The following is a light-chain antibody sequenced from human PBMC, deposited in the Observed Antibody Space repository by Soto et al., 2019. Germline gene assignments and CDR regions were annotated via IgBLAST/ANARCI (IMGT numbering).Light chain of an antibody. CDR2: AVS. CDR3: QQSYTTPSWT. V-gene: IGKV1-39*01. Sequence: DIQLIQSPSSLSASVGDRVTITCHTSQRVSSYVNWYQQKPGKAPKLLINAVSTLHSGVPSRFSGSGSETEFILTISSLQPEDSGTYYCQQSYTTPSWTFGQGTKVEI. CDR1: QRVSSY. J-gene: IGKJ1*01.